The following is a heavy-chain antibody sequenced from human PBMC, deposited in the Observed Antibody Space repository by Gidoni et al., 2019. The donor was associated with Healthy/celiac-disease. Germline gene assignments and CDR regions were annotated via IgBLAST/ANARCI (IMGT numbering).Heavy chain of an antibody. D-gene: IGHD6-13*01. CDR3: AKSPPRYSSSWYYFDY. CDR1: GFTFSRYG. CDR2: IRYDVSNN. J-gene: IGHJ4*02. Sequence: QVQLVESGGGVVQPGRSLRLSCAASGFTFSRYGMHWVRQAPGKGLEWVAFIRYDVSNNYYADSGKGRFTISRDNSKNTLYLQMNSLRAEDTAVYYCAKSPPRYSSSWYYFDYWGQGTLVTVSS. V-gene: IGHV3-30*02.